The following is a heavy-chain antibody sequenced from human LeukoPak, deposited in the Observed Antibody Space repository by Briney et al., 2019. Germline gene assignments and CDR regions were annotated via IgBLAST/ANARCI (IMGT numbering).Heavy chain of an antibody. V-gene: IGHV3-23*01. CDR3: AKDIGTYSSGYFDY. Sequence: GGSLRLSCAASGFTFSSYGMSWVRQAPGKGLEWVSAISGSGGSTYYADSVKGRFTISRDNSKNSLYLQMNSLRTEDTALYYCAKDIGTYSSGYFDYWGQGTLVTVSS. CDR1: GFTFSSYG. D-gene: IGHD6-19*01. J-gene: IGHJ4*02. CDR2: ISGSGGST.